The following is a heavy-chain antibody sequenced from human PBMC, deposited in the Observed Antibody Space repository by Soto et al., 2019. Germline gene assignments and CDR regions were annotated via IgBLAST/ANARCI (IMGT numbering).Heavy chain of an antibody. V-gene: IGHV3-33*01. Sequence: LRLSCAASGFTFSSYGMHWVRQAPGKGLEWVAVIWYDGSNKYYADSVKGRFTISRDNSKNTLYLQMNSLRAEDTAVYYCARDVSSPQYDSSGYYSSGMDVWGQGTTVTVSS. D-gene: IGHD3-22*01. J-gene: IGHJ6*02. CDR3: ARDVSSPQYDSSGYYSSGMDV. CDR2: IWYDGSNK. CDR1: GFTFSSYG.